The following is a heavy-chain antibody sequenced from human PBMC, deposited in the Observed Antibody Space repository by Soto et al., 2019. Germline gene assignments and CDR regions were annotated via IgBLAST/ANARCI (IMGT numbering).Heavy chain of an antibody. D-gene: IGHD3-22*01. V-gene: IGHV3-48*02. CDR1: GFTFSSYS. CDR2: ISSSSSTI. Sequence: EVQLVESGGGLVQPGGSLRLSCAASGFTFSSYSMNWVRQAPGKGPERASYISSSSSTIYYADSVKGRFTISRDNAKNSRYLQMNSLRDEYTAVYYCARGLYYYDSSGYWGYWGQGTLVSVSS. J-gene: IGHJ4*01. CDR3: ARGLYYYDSSGYWGY.